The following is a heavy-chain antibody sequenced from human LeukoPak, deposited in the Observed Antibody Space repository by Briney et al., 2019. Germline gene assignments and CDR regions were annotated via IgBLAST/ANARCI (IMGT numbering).Heavy chain of an antibody. CDR3: ARLAFLTSSGIDY. D-gene: IGHD3-22*01. J-gene: IGHJ4*02. V-gene: IGHV4-38-2*02. CDR1: GYSISSGYY. CDR2: IYHSGST. Sequence: SETLSLTCTVSGYSISSGYYWGWIRQPPGKGLEWIGSIYHSGSTYYNPSLKSRVTISVDTSKNQFSLKLSSVTAADTAVYYCARLAFLTSSGIDYWGQGTLVTVSS.